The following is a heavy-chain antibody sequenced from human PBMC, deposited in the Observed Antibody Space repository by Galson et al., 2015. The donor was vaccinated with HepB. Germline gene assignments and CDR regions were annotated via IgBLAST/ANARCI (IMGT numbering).Heavy chain of an antibody. CDR3: AAGMTTPTPFDI. V-gene: IGHV1-58*02. CDR2: IAVGSGNT. Sequence: SVKVSCKASGFTFTSSAMQWVRQARGQRLEWIGWIAVGSGNTNYAQKFQERVTITRDMSTSTAYMELSSLRSEDTAVYYCAAGMTTPTPFDIWGQGTMVTVSS. CDR1: GFTFTSSA. D-gene: IGHD4-11*01. J-gene: IGHJ3*02.